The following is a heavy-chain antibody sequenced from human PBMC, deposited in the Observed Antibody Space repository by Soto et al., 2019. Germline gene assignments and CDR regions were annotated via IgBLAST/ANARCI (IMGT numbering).Heavy chain of an antibody. CDR2: INAGNGNT. V-gene: IGHV1-3*01. D-gene: IGHD5-12*01. CDR1: GYTFTSYA. J-gene: IGHJ3*02. Sequence: QVQLVQSGAEVKKPGASVKVSCKASGYTFTSYAMHWVRQAPGQRLEWMGWINAGNGNTKYSQKFQGRVTITRDTSASTAYMELSGLRYEDTAFYYCARDYEYQILEFAALDIWGQGTMVTVSS. CDR3: ARDYEYQILEFAALDI.